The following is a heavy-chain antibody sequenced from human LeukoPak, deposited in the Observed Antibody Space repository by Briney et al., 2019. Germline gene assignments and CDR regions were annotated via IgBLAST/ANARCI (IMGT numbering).Heavy chain of an antibody. V-gene: IGHV3-23*01. J-gene: IGHJ6*02. CDR1: GFTFSTYA. Sequence: PGGSLRLSCAASGFTFSTYAMSWVRQAPGKGLEWVSTISGSGANTYYADSVRGRFTISRDNSKNTLYLQMNSLRAEDTAVYYCANPLSSGSSIYYYYGMDVWGQGTTVTVSS. CDR2: ISGSGANT. D-gene: IGHD3-10*01. CDR3: ANPLSSGSSIYYYYGMDV.